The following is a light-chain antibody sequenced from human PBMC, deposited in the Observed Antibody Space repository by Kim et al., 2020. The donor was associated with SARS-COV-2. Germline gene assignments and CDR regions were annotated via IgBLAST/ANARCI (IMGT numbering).Light chain of an antibody. V-gene: IGKV3-20*01. CDR3: QQYGSSSSTWT. CDR2: GAS. CDR1: QSVSSSY. Sequence: GERATLSCRASQSVSSSYLAWYQQKPGQAPRLLIYGASSRATGIPDRFSGSGSGTDFTLTISRLEPEDFAVYYCQQYGSSSSTWTFGQGTKVDIK. J-gene: IGKJ1*01.